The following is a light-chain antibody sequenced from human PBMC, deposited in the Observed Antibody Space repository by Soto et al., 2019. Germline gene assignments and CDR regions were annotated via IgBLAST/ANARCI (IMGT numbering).Light chain of an antibody. CDR1: NSNIEGNT. J-gene: IGLJ1*01. CDR2: SNN. CDR3: ATWDDSLNGYV. V-gene: IGLV1-44*01. Sequence: QSVLAQTPSASATPGQRVTISCSGTNSNIEGNTIAWYQQLPGTAPKRLIHSNNQRPSGVPDRFSASKSGTSASLAISGLQSEDEADYYCATWDDSLNGYVFGTGTKVTVL.